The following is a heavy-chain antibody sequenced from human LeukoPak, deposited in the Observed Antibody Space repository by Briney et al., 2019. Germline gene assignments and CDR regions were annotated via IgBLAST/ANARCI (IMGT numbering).Heavy chain of an antibody. CDR2: INYIGNT. V-gene: IGHV4-39*07. J-gene: IGHJ4*02. Sequence: PSETLSLTCTVSGGSFPSSNYFWGWIRQPPGKGLEWIGSINYIGNTYYNLSLKSRVTISVDTSDNQFSLRLSSVTAADTAVYYCAREYGDYDYFDYWGQGTPVTVSS. D-gene: IGHD4-17*01. CDR3: AREYGDYDYFDY. CDR1: GGSFPSSNYF.